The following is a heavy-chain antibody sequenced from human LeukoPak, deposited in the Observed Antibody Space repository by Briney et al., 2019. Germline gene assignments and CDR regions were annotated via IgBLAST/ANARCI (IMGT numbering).Heavy chain of an antibody. D-gene: IGHD2-15*01. CDR3: ARELPRAKGYCSGGSCYPNDY. Sequence: GGSLRLSCAASGFTFSRHAMHWVRQAPGKGLEWVAVISYDGSNKYYADSVKGRSTISRDNSKNTLYLQTNSLGAEDTAVYYCARELPRAKGYCSGGSCYPNDYWGQGTLVTVSS. CDR1: GFTFSRHA. V-gene: IGHV3-30-3*01. CDR2: ISYDGSNK. J-gene: IGHJ4*02.